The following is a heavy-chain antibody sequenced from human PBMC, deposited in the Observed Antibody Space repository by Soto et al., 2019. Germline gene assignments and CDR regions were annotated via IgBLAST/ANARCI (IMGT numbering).Heavy chain of an antibody. Sequence: QVQLVQSGAEVKKPGSSVKVSCKASGGTFDSYALSWVRQAPGQGLEWVGGLIPMFGAVPYAQTFHARVMITADASTNTAALELSSLPSEATAVYYCASEKEAFDIWCQGTRITVSS. J-gene: IGHJ3*02. CDR2: LIPMFGAV. CDR1: GGTFDSYA. CDR3: ASEKEAFDI. V-gene: IGHV1-69*01.